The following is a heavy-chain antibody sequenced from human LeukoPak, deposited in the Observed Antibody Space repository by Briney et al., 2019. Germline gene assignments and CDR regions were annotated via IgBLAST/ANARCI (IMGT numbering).Heavy chain of an antibody. CDR2: ISSSGSTI. CDR3: ARATYTAFDY. Sequence: GGSLRLSCAASGFTFSSYEMNWVRQAPGKGLEWVSCISSSGSTIYYADSVKGRFTISRDNAKNSLYLQMNSLRAEDTAVYYCARATYTAFDYWGQGTLVTVSS. J-gene: IGHJ4*02. CDR1: GFTFSSYE. V-gene: IGHV3-48*03. D-gene: IGHD2-21*02.